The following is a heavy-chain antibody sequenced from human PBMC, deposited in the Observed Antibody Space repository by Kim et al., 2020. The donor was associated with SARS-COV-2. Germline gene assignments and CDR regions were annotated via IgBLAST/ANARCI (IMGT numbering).Heavy chain of an antibody. Sequence: YADSVKRRFTISRDNSKSTLYLQMNSLRVEDTAFYYCARVDGAAWWYFQHWGQGTLVTVSS. V-gene: IGHV3-23*01. D-gene: IGHD2-15*01. CDR3: ARVDGAAWWYFQH. J-gene: IGHJ1*01.